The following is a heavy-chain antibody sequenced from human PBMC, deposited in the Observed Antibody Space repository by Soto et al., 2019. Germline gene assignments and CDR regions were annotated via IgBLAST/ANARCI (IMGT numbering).Heavy chain of an antibody. CDR3: ARSDSSSSPNYYYYGMDV. D-gene: IGHD6-6*01. J-gene: IGHJ6*02. CDR2: IIPILGIA. Sequence: ASVKVSCKASGGTFSSYTISWVRQAPGQGLEWMGRIIPILGIANYAQKFQGRVTITADKSTSTAYMELSSLRSEDTAVYYCARSDSSSSPNYYYYGMDVWGQGTTVTVSS. CDR1: GGTFSSYT. V-gene: IGHV1-69*02.